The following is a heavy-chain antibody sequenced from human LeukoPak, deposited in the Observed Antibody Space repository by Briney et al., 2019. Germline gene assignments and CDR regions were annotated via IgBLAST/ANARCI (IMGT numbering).Heavy chain of an antibody. Sequence: GGSLRLSCAASKIIFSNYWMSWVRQAPGKGLEWVANIKQDGSEKYYVDSVKGRFTISRDNAKNSLYLQMNSLRAEDTAVYYCARVKQQLVRLLSRDTTYYYYYYMDVWGKGTTVTVSS. D-gene: IGHD6-13*01. V-gene: IGHV3-7*01. J-gene: IGHJ6*03. CDR2: IKQDGSEK. CDR3: ARVKQQLVRLLSRDTTYYYYYYMDV. CDR1: KIIFSNYW.